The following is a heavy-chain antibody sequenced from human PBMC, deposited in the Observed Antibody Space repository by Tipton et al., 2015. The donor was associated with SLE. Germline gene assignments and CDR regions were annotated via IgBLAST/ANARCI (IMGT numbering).Heavy chain of an antibody. Sequence: TLSLTCAVYGGSFSGYFWTWVRQPPGKGLEWIGDINERGRTNCNPSLKSRVNISLDTSKSQFSLKLSSVTAADTAMYFCASLLTGRDYPRWFDPWGQGTLVTVSS. D-gene: IGHD4-17*01. CDR3: ASLLTGRDYPRWFDP. J-gene: IGHJ5*02. CDR2: INERGRT. V-gene: IGHV4-34*01. CDR1: GGSFSGYF.